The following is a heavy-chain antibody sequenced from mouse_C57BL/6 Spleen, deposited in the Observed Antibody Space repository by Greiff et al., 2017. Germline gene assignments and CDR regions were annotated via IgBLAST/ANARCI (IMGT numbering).Heavy chain of an antibody. J-gene: IGHJ3*01. D-gene: IGHD1-1*01. Sequence: EVHLVESGGGLVKPGGSLKLSCAASGFTFSDYGMHWVRQAPEKGLEWVAYISSGSSTIYYADTVKGRFTISRDNATHTLFLQMTSLRSEDTAMYYCARGYGSFFAYWGQGTLVTVSA. CDR1: GFTFSDYG. V-gene: IGHV5-17*01. CDR2: ISSGSSTI. CDR3: ARGYGSFFAY.